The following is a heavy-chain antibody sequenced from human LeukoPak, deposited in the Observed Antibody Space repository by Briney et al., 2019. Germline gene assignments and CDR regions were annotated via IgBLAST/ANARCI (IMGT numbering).Heavy chain of an antibody. CDR1: GFTFSSYA. J-gene: IGHJ4*02. Sequence: PGGSLRPSCAASGFTFSSYAMHWARQAPGKGLEWVAVISYDGSNKYYADSVKGRFTISRDNSKNTLYLQMNSLRAEDTAVYYCARDQRITMVRGVISTRPFDYWGQGTLVTVSS. D-gene: IGHD3-10*01. CDR2: ISYDGSNK. V-gene: IGHV3-30*04. CDR3: ARDQRITMVRGVISTRPFDY.